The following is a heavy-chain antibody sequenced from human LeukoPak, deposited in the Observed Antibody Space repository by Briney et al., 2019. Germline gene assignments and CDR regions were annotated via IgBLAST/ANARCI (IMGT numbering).Heavy chain of an antibody. Sequence: PSETLSLTCSVSGQSIFNSHYWGWIRQSPGKGVEWIGSIHHSGSRFERGSTHYNPSLRGRVSVSADTSKNQFSLTLTSVTAADTAVYFCARNVSSGFFNDWGQGTLVIVSS. D-gene: IGHD3-22*01. CDR3: ARNVSSGFFND. V-gene: IGHV4-38-2*02. CDR2: IHHSGSRFERGST. CDR1: GQSIFNSHY. J-gene: IGHJ1*01.